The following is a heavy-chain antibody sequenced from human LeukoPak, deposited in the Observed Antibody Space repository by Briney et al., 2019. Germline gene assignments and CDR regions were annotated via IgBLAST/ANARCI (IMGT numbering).Heavy chain of an antibody. CDR1: GYTFTGYY. CDR2: INPNSGGT. D-gene: IGHD2-2*01. CDR3: ARGVRSSTNWFDP. Sequence: ASVKVSCKASGYTFTGYYMHWVRQAPGQGLEWMGRINPNSGGTNYAQKFQGRVTMTRGTSISTAYMELSRLRSDDPAVYYCARGVRSSTNWFDPWGQGTLVTVSS. V-gene: IGHV1-2*06. J-gene: IGHJ5*02.